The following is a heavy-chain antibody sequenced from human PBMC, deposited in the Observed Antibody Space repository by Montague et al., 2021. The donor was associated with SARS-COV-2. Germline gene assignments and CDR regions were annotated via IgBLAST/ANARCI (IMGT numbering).Heavy chain of an antibody. CDR2: IYYSGST. Sequence: SETLSLTCTVSGGSISSYYWSWIRQPPGKGLEWIGYIYYSGSTNXXPSLKSRVTISVDTSKNQFSLKLSSVTAADTAVYYCARAPVAPITIFGVVTSFDYWGKGTLVTVSS. CDR3: ARAPVAPITIFGVVTSFDY. V-gene: IGHV4-59*01. D-gene: IGHD3-3*01. CDR1: GGSISSYY. J-gene: IGHJ4*02.